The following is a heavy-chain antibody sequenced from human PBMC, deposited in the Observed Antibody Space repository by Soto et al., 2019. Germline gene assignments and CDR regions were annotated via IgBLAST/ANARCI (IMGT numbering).Heavy chain of an antibody. V-gene: IGHV4-34*01. CDR2: INHSGST. D-gene: IGHD3-22*01. J-gene: IGHJ2*01. Sequence: QVQLQQWGAGLLKPSETLSLTCAVYGGSFSGYYWSWIRQPPGKGLEWIGEINHSGSTNYNPSLKSRVTISVDTSKNQFSLKLSSVTAADTAVYYCARVRTMTNKGSYWYFDLWGRGTLVTVSS. CDR3: ARVRTMTNKGSYWYFDL. CDR1: GGSFSGYY.